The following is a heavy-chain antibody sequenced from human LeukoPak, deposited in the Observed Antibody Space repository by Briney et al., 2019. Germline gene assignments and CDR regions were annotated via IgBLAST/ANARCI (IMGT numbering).Heavy chain of an antibody. J-gene: IGHJ4*02. Sequence: PGGSLRLSCAASGFTFSSYWMSWVRQAPGKGLEWEANIKQDGSEKYYVDSVKGRFTISRDNAKNSLYLQMNSLRAEDTAVYYCARDRGYCSSTSCYYFDYWGQGTLVTVSS. D-gene: IGHD2-2*01. CDR2: IKQDGSEK. CDR1: GFTFSSYW. V-gene: IGHV3-7*03. CDR3: ARDRGYCSSTSCYYFDY.